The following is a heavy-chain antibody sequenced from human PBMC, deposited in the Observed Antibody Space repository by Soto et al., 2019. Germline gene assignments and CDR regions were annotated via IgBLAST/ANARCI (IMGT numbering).Heavy chain of an antibody. V-gene: IGHV3-23*01. J-gene: IGHJ4*02. CDR3: EKSPSHPDIDSVHDY. Sequence: EVQLLESGGDLVQPGGSLRLSCAASGFTFSSYAMSFVRQAPGKGLEWVSAISGSGGSTYYADSVKGRFTISRDNSKNTLYLQRNSLRAEDTAVYYCEKSPSHPDIDSVHDYWGQGTLVTVSS. CDR2: ISGSGGST. D-gene: IGHD2-15*01. CDR1: GFTFSSYA.